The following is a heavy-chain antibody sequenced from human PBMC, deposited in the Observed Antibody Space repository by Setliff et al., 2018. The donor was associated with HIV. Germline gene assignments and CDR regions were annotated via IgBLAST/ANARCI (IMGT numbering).Heavy chain of an antibody. CDR2: IIPIFGTP. CDR1: GGTLSIYT. CDR3: ARGRNYDSSGYGDYYYYMDV. D-gene: IGHD3-22*01. Sequence: SVKVSCKASGGTLSIYTINWVRQAPGQGLEWMGGIIPIFGTPNYAQKFQGRVTVTADESTSTAYMQLSSLRSDDTAVYYCARGRNYDSSGYGDYYYYMDVWGKGTTVTVSS. V-gene: IGHV1-69*13. J-gene: IGHJ6*03.